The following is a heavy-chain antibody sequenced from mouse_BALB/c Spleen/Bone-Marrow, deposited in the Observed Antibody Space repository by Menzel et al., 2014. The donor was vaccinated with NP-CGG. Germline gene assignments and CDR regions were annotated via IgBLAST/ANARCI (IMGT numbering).Heavy chain of an antibody. D-gene: IGHD2-4*01. V-gene: IGHV2-6-7*01. Sequence: VQLQQSGPGLVAPSQSLSITCTVSGFSLTGYGVNWVRQPPGKGLEWLGMIWGDGSTDYNSALKSRLSINKDNSKSQVFLKMNSLQTDDTARYYCASSTMITTGFAYWGQGTLVTVSA. CDR3: ASSTMITTGFAY. CDR1: GFSLTGYG. CDR2: IWGDGST. J-gene: IGHJ3*01.